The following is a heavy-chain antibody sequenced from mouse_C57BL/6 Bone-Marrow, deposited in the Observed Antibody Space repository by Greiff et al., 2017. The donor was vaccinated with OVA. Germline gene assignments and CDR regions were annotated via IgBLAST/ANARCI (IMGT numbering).Heavy chain of an antibody. V-gene: IGHV14-3*01. CDR3: ARAHYGSLDD. CDR2: IDPANGNT. J-gene: IGHJ2*01. CDR1: GFNIKNTY. Sequence: EVQLQQSVAELVRPGASVKLSCTASGFNIKNTYMPWVKQRPEQGLEWIGRIDPANGNTKYAPKFQGKATITADTASNTAYLQLSSLTSEDTAIYYCARAHYGSLDDWGQGTTLTVSS. D-gene: IGHD1-1*01.